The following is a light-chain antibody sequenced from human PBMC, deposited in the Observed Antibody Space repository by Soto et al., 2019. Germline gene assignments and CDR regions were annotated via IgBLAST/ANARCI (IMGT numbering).Light chain of an antibody. CDR1: SSDIGGSDF. V-gene: IGLV2-14*03. CDR2: DVR. J-gene: IGLJ3*02. CDR3: SSYTTRRTVV. Sequence: QSVLTQPASVSGSPGQSITISCTGTSSDIGGSDFVSWYQHHPGEAPKILIYDVRNRPSGVSDRFSATKSGNTASLTVSGLLAEDEADDYCSSYTTRRTVVFGGGTKLTVL.